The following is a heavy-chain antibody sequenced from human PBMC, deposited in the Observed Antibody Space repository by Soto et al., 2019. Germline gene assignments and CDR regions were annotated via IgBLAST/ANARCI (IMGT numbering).Heavy chain of an antibody. J-gene: IGHJ4*02. Sequence: HPGGSLRLSCAASGFTFSSYGMHWVRQAPGKGLEWVAVISYDGSNKYYADSVKGRFTISRDNSKNTLYLQMNSLRAEDTAVYYCAAPIIGGSMGFDKWGQGTLVTVSS. CDR3: AAPIIGGSMGFDK. CDR1: GFTFSSYG. V-gene: IGHV3-30*03. D-gene: IGHD6-25*01. CDR2: ISYDGSNK.